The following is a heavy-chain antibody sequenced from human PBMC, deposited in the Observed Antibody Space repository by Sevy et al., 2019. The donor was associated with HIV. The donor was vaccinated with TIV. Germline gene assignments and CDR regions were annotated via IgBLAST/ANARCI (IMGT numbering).Heavy chain of an antibody. CDR2: IIPIFGTA. CDR3: ARPLDHYYYYGMDV. V-gene: IGHV1-69*13. D-gene: IGHD3-3*01. J-gene: IGHJ6*02. Sequence: ASVKVSCKASGGTFSSYAISWVRQAPGQGLEWMGGIIPIFGTANYAQMFQGRVTITADESTSTAYMELSSLRSEDTAVYYCARPLDHYYYYGMDVWGQGTTVTVSS. CDR1: GGTFSSYA.